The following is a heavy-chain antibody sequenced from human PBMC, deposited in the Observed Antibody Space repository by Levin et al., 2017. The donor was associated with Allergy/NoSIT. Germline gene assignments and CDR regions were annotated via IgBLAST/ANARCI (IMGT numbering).Heavy chain of an antibody. CDR1: GFTFSSYS. D-gene: IGHD4-23*01. V-gene: IGHV3-21*01. Sequence: ASVKVSCAASGFTFSSYSMNWVRQAPGKGLEWVSSISGTSSYIFYADSVKGRFTISRDYAKNSLYLQLNSLRAEDTAVYYCARGMGTQSYHFDYWGQGTLVTVSS. J-gene: IGHJ4*02. CDR2: ISGTSSYI. CDR3: ARGMGTQSYHFDY.